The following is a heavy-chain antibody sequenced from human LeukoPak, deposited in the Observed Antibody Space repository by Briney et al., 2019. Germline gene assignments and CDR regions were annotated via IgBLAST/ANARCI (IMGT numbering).Heavy chain of an antibody. V-gene: IGHV1-18*01. Sequence: ASVKVSCKASGYTFTSYGISWVRQAPGQGLEWMGWISAYNGNTNYAQKLQGRVTMTTDTSTSTAYMELRSLRSDDTAVYYCARDRYCSSTSCRFDYWGQGTLVTVSS. CDR2: ISAYNGNT. CDR3: ARDRYCSSTSCRFDY. J-gene: IGHJ4*02. CDR1: GYTFTSYG. D-gene: IGHD2-2*01.